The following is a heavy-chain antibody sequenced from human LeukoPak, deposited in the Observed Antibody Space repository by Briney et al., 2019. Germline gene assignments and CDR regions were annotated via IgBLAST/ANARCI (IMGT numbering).Heavy chain of an antibody. CDR1: GSTFSTYG. D-gene: IGHD1-26*01. J-gene: IGHJ4*02. CDR3: ARGGLTIAEATTSWYLDY. CDR2: TWYDGSNK. V-gene: IGHV3-33*01. Sequence: PGGSLRLSCAASGSTFSTYGMHWVRQAQGKGLEWVALTWYDGSNKNYADSVKGRFTISRDNSKNTLYLQMNSLRGEDTAVYYCARGGLTIAEATTSWYLDYWGQGTLVTVSS.